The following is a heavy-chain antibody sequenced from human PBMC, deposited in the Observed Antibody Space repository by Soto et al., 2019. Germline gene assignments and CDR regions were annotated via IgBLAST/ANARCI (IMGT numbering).Heavy chain of an antibody. D-gene: IGHD5-18*01. V-gene: IGHV1-18*01. CDR2: ISAYNGNT. CDR1: GYPFTSYG. Sequence: ASLKVSCKSSGYPFTSYGISWVRQAPGQGLEWMGWISAYNGNTNYAQKLQGRVTMTTDTSTSTAYMELRSLRSDDTAVYYCARGRGELWSFDYWGQGTLVTVSS. CDR3: ARGRGELWSFDY. J-gene: IGHJ4*02.